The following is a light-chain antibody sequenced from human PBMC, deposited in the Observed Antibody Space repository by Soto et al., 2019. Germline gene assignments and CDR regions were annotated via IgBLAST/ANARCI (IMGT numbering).Light chain of an antibody. CDR1: QSVSSK. CDR2: DAS. Sequence: EIGLTQSPGTLSLSPGERATLSCRASQSVSSKLAWYQQKPGQAPRLLIYDASTRATGIPARFSGSGSGTEFTLTISSLQSEDFAVYYCQQFNNWPRTFGQGTKVDIK. CDR3: QQFNNWPRT. J-gene: IGKJ1*01. V-gene: IGKV3-15*01.